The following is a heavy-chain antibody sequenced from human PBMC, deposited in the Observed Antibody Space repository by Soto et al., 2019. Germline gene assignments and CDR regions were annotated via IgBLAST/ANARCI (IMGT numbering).Heavy chain of an antibody. Sequence: SETLSLTCTVSGGSISSSSYYWGWIRQPPGKGLEWIGSIYYSGSTHYNPSLKSRVTISVATSKNQFSLKLSSVTAADTAVYYCARQGDDSSGYSMDVWGQGTTVTVSS. D-gene: IGHD3-22*01. CDR3: ARQGDDSSGYSMDV. CDR2: IYYSGST. CDR1: GGSISSSSYY. J-gene: IGHJ6*02. V-gene: IGHV4-39*01.